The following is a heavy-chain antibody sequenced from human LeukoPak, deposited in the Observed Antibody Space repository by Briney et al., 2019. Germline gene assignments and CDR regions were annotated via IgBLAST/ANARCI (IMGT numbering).Heavy chain of an antibody. CDR3: AKSDMVRGVVPSYYFDY. CDR1: GFTFSSYA. D-gene: IGHD3-10*01. Sequence: QPGGSLRLSCAASGFTFSSYAMSWVRQAPGKGLEWVSAISGSGGSTYYADSVKGRFTISRDNSKNTLYLQMNSLRAEDTAVYYCAKSDMVRGVVPSYYFDYWGQGTLVTVSS. J-gene: IGHJ4*02. V-gene: IGHV3-23*01. CDR2: ISGSGGST.